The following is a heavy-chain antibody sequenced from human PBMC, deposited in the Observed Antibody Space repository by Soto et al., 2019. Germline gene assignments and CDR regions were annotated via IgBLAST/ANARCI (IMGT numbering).Heavy chain of an antibody. CDR2: ISPIYGTT. D-gene: IGHD5-12*01. CDR3: PRPRGYTWIQVPVPAAHFPP. CDR1: GDTARSES. V-gene: IGHV1-69*13. J-gene: IGHJ1*01. Sequence: SVKLWGEASGDTARSESFVWVRQAPGQGLECMGGISPIYGTTDYAKKFKGRVTVTADAATTTTYMELREPTSDDTAVYYCPRPRGYTWIQVPVPAAHFPPWGQGPVVNV.